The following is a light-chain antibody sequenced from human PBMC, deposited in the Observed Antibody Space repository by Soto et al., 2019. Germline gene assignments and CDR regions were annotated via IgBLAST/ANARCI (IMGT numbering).Light chain of an antibody. CDR2: GPS. V-gene: IGKV3-20*01. CDR1: QSVSSN. CDR3: QQFGSSPPRIT. J-gene: IGKJ5*01. Sequence: EIVLTQSPGTLSSSPGERATLSCRASQSVSSNLAWYQQKPGQAPRLLIYGPSSRATGIPDRFSGSGSGTDFTLTISRLEPEDFAVYYCQQFGSSPPRITFGQGTRLEI.